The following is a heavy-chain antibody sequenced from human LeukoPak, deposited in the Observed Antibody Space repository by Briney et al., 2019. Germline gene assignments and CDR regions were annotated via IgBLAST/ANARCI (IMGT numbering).Heavy chain of an antibody. CDR3: ARGITIFGVAPFDY. J-gene: IGHJ4*02. CDR2: IYYSGCT. D-gene: IGHD3-3*01. V-gene: IGHV4-59*01. Sequence: SGTLSLTCTVSGVTISSYYWSWIRQPPGKGLEWIGYIYYSGCTNYNPSPKSRVTISVDTSKNQFSLKLSSVTAADTAVYYCARGITIFGVAPFDYWGQGTLVTVSS. CDR1: GVTISSYY.